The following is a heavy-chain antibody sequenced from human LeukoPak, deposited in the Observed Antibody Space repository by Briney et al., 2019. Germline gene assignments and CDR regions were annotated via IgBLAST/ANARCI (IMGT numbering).Heavy chain of an antibody. CDR1: GFTLSSYA. D-gene: IGHD1-14*01. CDR3: VKHRRSGYGMDV. Sequence: GRSLRLSCADSGFTLSSYAMHWVRQAPGKGLEWVAVISYDGSDKYYADSVQGRFTISRDNAKNSLYLQMNSLRAEDTAVYYCVKHRRSGYGMDVWGQGTTVTVSS. V-gene: IGHV3-30*07. CDR2: ISYDGSDK. J-gene: IGHJ6*02.